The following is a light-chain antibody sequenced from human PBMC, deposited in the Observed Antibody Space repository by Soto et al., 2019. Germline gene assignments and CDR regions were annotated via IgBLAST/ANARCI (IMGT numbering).Light chain of an antibody. CDR3: EQYYSTPPT. CDR2: LAS. CDR1: QSVLYSSNNKHY. V-gene: IGKV4-1*01. Sequence: DIVMTQSPDSLAVSLGERATINCKSSQSVLYSSNNKHYLAWYQQKPGQPPKLLIYLASTRESGVPDRVSGSGSGTEFTLTVSRLKAEDVAVYDCEQYYSTPPTFGRGTKVEIK. J-gene: IGKJ1*01.